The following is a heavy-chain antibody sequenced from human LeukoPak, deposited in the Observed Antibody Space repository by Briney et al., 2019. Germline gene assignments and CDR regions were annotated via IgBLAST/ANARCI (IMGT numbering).Heavy chain of an antibody. V-gene: IGHV3-7*01. Sequence: GGSLRLSCAASGFRFSDYWMSWVRQAPGKGLEWVANIKEDGAEKYYVESVKGRFTIFRDNAKHSLHLQMNSLRVEDTAVYYCASGMTEFDYWGQGTWSPCPQ. CDR3: ASGMTEFDY. J-gene: IGHJ4*02. CDR1: GFRFSDYW. CDR2: IKEDGAEK.